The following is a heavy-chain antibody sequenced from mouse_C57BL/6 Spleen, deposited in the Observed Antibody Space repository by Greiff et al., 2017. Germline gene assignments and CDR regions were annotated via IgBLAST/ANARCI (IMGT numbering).Heavy chain of an antibody. D-gene: IGHD1-1*01. Sequence: VQLQQPGAELVMPGASVKLSCKASGYTFTSYWMHWVKQRPGQGLEWIGEIDPSDSYTNYNQKFKGKSTLTVDKSSSTAYMQLSSLTSEDSAVYYCARKEGYYGSSYDAMDYWGQGTSVTVSS. CDR3: ARKEGYYGSSYDAMDY. CDR1: GYTFTSYW. CDR2: IDPSDSYT. J-gene: IGHJ4*01. V-gene: IGHV1-69*01.